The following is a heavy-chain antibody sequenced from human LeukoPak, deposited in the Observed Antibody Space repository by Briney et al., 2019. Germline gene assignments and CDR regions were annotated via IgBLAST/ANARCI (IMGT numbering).Heavy chain of an antibody. D-gene: IGHD6-19*01. CDR1: GGSISSGTFS. V-gene: IGHV4-39*02. Sequence: PSETLSLTCSVSGGSISSGTFSWGWIRQPPGKGLEWIGSLCNSGSTYYNPSLKSRVTISVDTSENHFSLRLTSVTAADTAVYYCARNPMDSSGWYTYFDYWGQGTLVTVSS. J-gene: IGHJ4*02. CDR3: ARNPMDSSGWYTYFDY. CDR2: LCNSGST.